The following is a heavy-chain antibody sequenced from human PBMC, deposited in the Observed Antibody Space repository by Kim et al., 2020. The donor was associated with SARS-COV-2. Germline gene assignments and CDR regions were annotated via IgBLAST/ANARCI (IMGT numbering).Heavy chain of an antibody. CDR3: ARAVDTAMTTDY. J-gene: IGHJ4*02. D-gene: IGHD5-18*01. Sequence: ASVKVSCKASGYTFTNYAMHWVRQAPGQRLEWMGWINAGNGNTKYSQKFQGRVTITRDTSASTAYMELSSLRSEDTAVYYCARAVDTAMTTDYWGQGTLVTVSS. CDR2: INAGNGNT. V-gene: IGHV1-3*01. CDR1: GYTFTNYA.